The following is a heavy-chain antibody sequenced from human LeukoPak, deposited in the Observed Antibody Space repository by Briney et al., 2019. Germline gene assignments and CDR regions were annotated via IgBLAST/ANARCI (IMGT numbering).Heavy chain of an antibody. CDR3: TRLPTVVQGGDI. CDR1: GFTFSSYS. D-gene: IGHD4-23*01. Sequence: PGGSLRLSCAASGFTFSSYSMNWVRQAPGKGLVWVSRINSDGSSTSYADSVKGRFTISRDNAKNTLYLQMNSLRAEDTAVYYCTRLPTVVQGGDIWGQGTMVTVSS. CDR2: INSDGSST. J-gene: IGHJ3*02. V-gene: IGHV3-74*01.